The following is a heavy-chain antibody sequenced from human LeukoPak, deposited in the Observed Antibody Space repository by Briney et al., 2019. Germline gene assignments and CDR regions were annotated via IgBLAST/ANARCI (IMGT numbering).Heavy chain of an antibody. J-gene: IGHJ4*02. V-gene: IGHV1-18*01. CDR2: ISAYNGNT. Sequence: GASVKVSCKASGYTFTSYGISWVRQAPGQGLEWMGWISAYNGNTNYAQKLQGRVTMTTDISTSTAYMELRSLRSDDTAVYYCARDQYGDGYPSVYFDYWGRGTLVTVSS. CDR3: ARDQYGDGYPSVYFDY. D-gene: IGHD5-24*01. CDR1: GYTFTSYG.